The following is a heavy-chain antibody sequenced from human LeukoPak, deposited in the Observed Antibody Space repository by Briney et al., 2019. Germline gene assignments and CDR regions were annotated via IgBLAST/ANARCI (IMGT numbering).Heavy chain of an antibody. CDR1: GFTFYDDA. Sequence: GGSLRLSCAASGFTFYDDAMSWVRQAPGKGLEWVSGLNWNGGNTLYGDSVKGRFTISRDNAKNSLYLQMNSLRVEDTAFYYCARDQGCSDGACYSSHWGGGTLVTVSS. CDR3: ARDQGCSDGACYSSH. V-gene: IGHV3-20*04. D-gene: IGHD2-15*01. J-gene: IGHJ4*02. CDR2: LNWNGGNT.